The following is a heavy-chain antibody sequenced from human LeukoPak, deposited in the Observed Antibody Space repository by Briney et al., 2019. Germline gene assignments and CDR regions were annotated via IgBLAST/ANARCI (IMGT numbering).Heavy chain of an antibody. J-gene: IGHJ4*02. CDR2: ISAYNGNT. V-gene: IGHV1-18*01. Sequence: ASVKVSCKASGYTFTSYGISWVRQAPGQGLEWMGWISAYNGNTNYAQKFRDRVTMTRDASTSTVYMELSSLKSDDTAVYYCARVTSSSWYSYFDYWGQGTLVIVSS. CDR1: GYTFTSYG. D-gene: IGHD6-13*01. CDR3: ARVTSSSWYSYFDY.